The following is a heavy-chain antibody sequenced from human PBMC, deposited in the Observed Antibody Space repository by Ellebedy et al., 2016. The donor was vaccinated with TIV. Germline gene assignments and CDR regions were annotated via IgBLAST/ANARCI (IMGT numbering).Heavy chain of an antibody. Sequence: GESLKISCAASGFTFSSYAMSWVRQAPGKGLEWVSTISGGGGSTHYADSVKGRFTISRDNSKNTLYLQMNSLRAEDTAVYYCARAGSSGWEAYFDLWGRGTLVTVSS. CDR3: ARAGSSGWEAYFDL. CDR2: ISGGGGST. D-gene: IGHD6-19*01. J-gene: IGHJ2*01. CDR1: GFTFSSYA. V-gene: IGHV3-23*01.